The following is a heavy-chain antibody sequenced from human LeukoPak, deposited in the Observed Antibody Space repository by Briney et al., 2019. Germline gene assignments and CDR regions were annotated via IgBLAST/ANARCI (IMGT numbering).Heavy chain of an antibody. CDR3: ARPQLVTGSDWFDP. J-gene: IGHJ5*02. CDR2: VNHSGST. Sequence: SETLSLTCAVYGGSFSGYYWGWIRQPPGKGLEWIGEVNHSGSTNYNPSLKSRIPISVDTSKNQFSPNLSSVTAADTAVYYCARPQLVTGSDWFDPWGQGTLVTVSS. V-gene: IGHV4-34*01. CDR1: GGSFSGYY. D-gene: IGHD1-14*01.